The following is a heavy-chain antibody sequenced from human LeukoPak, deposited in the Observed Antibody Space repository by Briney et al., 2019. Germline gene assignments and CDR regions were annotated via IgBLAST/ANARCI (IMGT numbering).Heavy chain of an antibody. CDR1: GFSFSSYA. D-gene: IGHD1-26*01. J-gene: IGHJ4*02. Sequence: GGSLRLSCAASGFSFSSYAMHWVRQAPGKGLEWVAVISYDGSNKYYADSVKGRFTISRDNSKNTLYLQMNSLRAEDTAVYYCARSVSAMGPLRYWGQGTLVTVSS. CDR2: ISYDGSNK. V-gene: IGHV3-30-3*01. CDR3: ARSVSAMGPLRY.